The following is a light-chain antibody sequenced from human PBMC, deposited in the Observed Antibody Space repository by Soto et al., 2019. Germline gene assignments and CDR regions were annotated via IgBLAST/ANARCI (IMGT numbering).Light chain of an antibody. CDR2: GAS. Sequence: EIVMTQSPATLSVSPGERATLSCRASQSINSNLVWHQQKPGQAPRLLIYGASTRATGIQARFSGSGSGTEFTLTISSLQSEDFAVYYCKQYNDWPRTFGQGTKVDIK. V-gene: IGKV3-15*01. CDR1: QSINSN. J-gene: IGKJ1*01. CDR3: KQYNDWPRT.